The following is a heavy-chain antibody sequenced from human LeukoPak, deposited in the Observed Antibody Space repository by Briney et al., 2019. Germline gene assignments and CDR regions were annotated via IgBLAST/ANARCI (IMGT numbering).Heavy chain of an antibody. D-gene: IGHD1-1*01. J-gene: IGHJ4*02. V-gene: IGHV3-20*01. CDR3: ARGIRLKYNWNDGGAYYFDY. Sequence: PGGSLRLSCAASGFTFDDYGMSWVRQAPGKGLEWVSGINWNGGSTGYADSVKGRFTTSRDNAKSSLYLQMNSLRAEDTALYHCARGIRLKYNWNDGGAYYFDYWGQGTLVTVSS. CDR2: INWNGGST. CDR1: GFTFDDYG.